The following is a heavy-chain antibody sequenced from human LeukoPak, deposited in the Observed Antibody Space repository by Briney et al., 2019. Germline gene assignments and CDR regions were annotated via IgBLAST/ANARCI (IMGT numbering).Heavy chain of an antibody. Sequence: GGSLRLSCAASGFTFSTYGMHWVRQAPGKGLEWVAFIRYDGRNKYYADSVKGRFTISRDNSKNTLCLQMNSLRAEDTAVYYCARSRSGYYEDYWGQGTLVTVSS. CDR2: IRYDGRNK. V-gene: IGHV3-30*02. CDR1: GFTFSTYG. CDR3: ARSRSGYYEDY. J-gene: IGHJ4*02. D-gene: IGHD3-22*01.